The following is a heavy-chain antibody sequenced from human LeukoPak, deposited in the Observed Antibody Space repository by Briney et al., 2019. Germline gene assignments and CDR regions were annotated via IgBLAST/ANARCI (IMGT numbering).Heavy chain of an antibody. J-gene: IGHJ2*01. CDR2: IYYSGST. D-gene: IGHD2-21*02. V-gene: IGHV4-39*07. CDR3: ARAGVVVTAIPFYWYFDL. CDR1: GGSISSSSYY. Sequence: SETLSLTCTVSGGSISSSSYYWGWIRQPPGKGLEWIGSIYYSGSTYYNPSLKSRVTISVDTSKNQFSLKLSSVTAADTAVYYCARAGVVVTAIPFYWYFDLWGRGTLVTVSS.